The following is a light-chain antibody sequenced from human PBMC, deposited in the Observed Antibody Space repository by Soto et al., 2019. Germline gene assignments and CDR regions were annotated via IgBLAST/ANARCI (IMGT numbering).Light chain of an antibody. CDR2: AAS. CDR1: QSVRSN. Sequence: TQSPGTLSLSPGERATLSCRASQSVRSNLAWYQQKPGQAPRLVIYAASTRATGIPDRFSGSVSGTEFTLTISSLQSEDFAVYYCQQYNEWPPFTFGQGTRLEIK. CDR3: QQYNEWPPFT. V-gene: IGKV3-15*01. J-gene: IGKJ5*01.